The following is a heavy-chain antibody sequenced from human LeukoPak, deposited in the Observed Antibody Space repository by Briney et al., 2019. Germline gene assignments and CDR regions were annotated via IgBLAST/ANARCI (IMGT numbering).Heavy chain of an antibody. CDR1: GYTFTGYY. Sequence: GASVKVSCKASGYTFTGYYMHWVRQAPGQGLEWMGWINPNSGGTNYAQKFQGRVTMTRDTSISTAYMELSRLRSDDTAVYYCAGAYNYDSSGYWDAFDIWGQGTMVTVSS. CDR3: AGAYNYDSSGYWDAFDI. D-gene: IGHD3-22*01. J-gene: IGHJ3*02. V-gene: IGHV1-2*02. CDR2: INPNSGGT.